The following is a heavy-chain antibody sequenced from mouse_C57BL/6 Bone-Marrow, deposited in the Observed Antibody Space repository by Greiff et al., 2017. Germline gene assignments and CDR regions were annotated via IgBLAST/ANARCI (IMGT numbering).Heavy chain of an antibody. Sequence: QVQLQQSGPGLVQPSQSLSITCTVSGFSLTSYGVHWVRQSPGKGLEWLGVIWSGGSTDYTAAFISRLSISKDNSKTQVFFRMNSLQADYAAIYYCARQLRLRRAWFAYWGQGTLVTVSA. D-gene: IGHD3-2*02. CDR3: ARQLRLRRAWFAY. J-gene: IGHJ3*01. CDR1: GFSLTSYG. V-gene: IGHV2-2*01. CDR2: IWSGGST.